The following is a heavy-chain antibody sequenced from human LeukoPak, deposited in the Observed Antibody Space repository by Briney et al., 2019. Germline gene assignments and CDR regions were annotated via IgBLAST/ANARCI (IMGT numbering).Heavy chain of an antibody. CDR1: GFTFSSYA. CDR2: ISSNGGST. D-gene: IGHD3-9*01. J-gene: IGHJ5*02. CDR3: ARDGLRYFDWLNWFDP. Sequence: GGSLRLSCAASGFTFSSYAMHWVRQAPGKGLEYVSAISSNGGSTYYANSVKGRFTISRDNSKNTLYLQMGSLRAEDMAVYYCARDGLRYFDWLNWFDPWGQGTLVTVSS. V-gene: IGHV3-64*01.